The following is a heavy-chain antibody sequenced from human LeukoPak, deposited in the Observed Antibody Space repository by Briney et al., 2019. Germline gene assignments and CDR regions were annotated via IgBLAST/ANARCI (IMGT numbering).Heavy chain of an antibody. CDR1: GFTFSSYS. CDR3: ARTGVTNAFDI. J-gene: IGHJ3*02. D-gene: IGHD1-26*01. CDR2: ISSSSSYI. V-gene: IGHV3-21*01. Sequence: PGGSLRLSCAASGFTFSSYSMNWVRQAPGRGLEGVLSISSSSSYIYYADSVKGRFTISRDNAKNSLYPQMNSLRAEDTAVYYCARTGVTNAFDIWGQGTMVTVSS.